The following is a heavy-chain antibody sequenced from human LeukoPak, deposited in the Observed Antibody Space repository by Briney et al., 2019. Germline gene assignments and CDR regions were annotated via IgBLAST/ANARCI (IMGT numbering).Heavy chain of an antibody. V-gene: IGHV4-39*07. CDR2: IYHSGST. D-gene: IGHD6-19*01. CDR3: ARGSPASSGWSVYYFDY. Sequence: SETLSLTCTVSGGSISSSSYYWGWIRQPPGKGLEWIGSIYHSGSTYYNPSLKSRVTISVDTSKNQFSLKLSSVTAADTAVYYCARGSPASSGWSVYYFDYWGQGTLVTVSS. J-gene: IGHJ4*02. CDR1: GGSISSSSYY.